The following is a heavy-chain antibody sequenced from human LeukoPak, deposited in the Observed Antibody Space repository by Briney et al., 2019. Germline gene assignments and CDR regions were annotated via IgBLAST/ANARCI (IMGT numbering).Heavy chain of an antibody. J-gene: IGHJ6*02. CDR2: INHSIST. D-gene: IGHD2-2*01. CDR3: ARSRGGSTKHYYYYYGMDV. V-gene: IGHV4-34*01. CDR1: GGSFSGYY. Sequence: SETLSLTCAVYGGSFSGYYWSWLRQPPGKGLEWGGEINHSISTNYNPALKSRVTISVDTSKNQFSLKLSSVTAADTAVYYCARSRGGSTKHYYYYYGMDVWGQGTTVTASS.